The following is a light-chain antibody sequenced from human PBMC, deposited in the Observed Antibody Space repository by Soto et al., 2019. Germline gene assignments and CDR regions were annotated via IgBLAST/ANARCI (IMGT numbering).Light chain of an antibody. CDR2: RAS. CDR3: QQYNVYPWT. Sequence: DIQMTQPPSTLSASVGDRVTITCRASQSIGSWLAWYQQKPGKAPKLLIYRASSLESEVPSRFSGSESGTEFTLIINSLQPDDFATYYCQQYNVYPWTFGQGTKVEIK. J-gene: IGKJ1*01. CDR1: QSIGSW. V-gene: IGKV1-5*03.